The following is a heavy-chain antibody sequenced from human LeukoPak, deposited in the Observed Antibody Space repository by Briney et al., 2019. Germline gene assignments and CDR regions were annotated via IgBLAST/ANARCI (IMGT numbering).Heavy chain of an antibody. CDR3: AGGNFYDSRGHPYHFHF. V-gene: IGHV4-59*01. J-gene: IGHJ4*02. CDR1: GGSISSYY. CDR2: IYYSENT. D-gene: IGHD3-22*01. Sequence: SETLSPTCTVSGGSISSYYWSWIRQPPGKGLEWIAYIYYSENTNYNSSLKSRVTISEDTSKNQFSLKLTSVTAADTAVYYCAGGNFYDSRGHPYHFHFWGQGTLVSVSS.